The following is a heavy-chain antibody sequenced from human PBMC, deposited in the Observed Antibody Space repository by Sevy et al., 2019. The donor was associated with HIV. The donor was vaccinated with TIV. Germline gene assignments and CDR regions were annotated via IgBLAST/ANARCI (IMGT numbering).Heavy chain of an antibody. CDR1: GFTFSSYG. D-gene: IGHD3-22*01. CDR3: ARGEYYDSSGYYYYYFDY. CDR2: IWYDGSNK. J-gene: IGHJ4*02. V-gene: IGHV3-33*01. Sequence: GGSLRLSCAASGFTFSSYGMHWVRQAPGKGLEWVAVIWYDGSNKYYADSVKGRFTISRDNSKNTLYLQMNGLRAEDTAVYYCARGEYYDSSGYYYYYFDYWGQGTLVTVSS.